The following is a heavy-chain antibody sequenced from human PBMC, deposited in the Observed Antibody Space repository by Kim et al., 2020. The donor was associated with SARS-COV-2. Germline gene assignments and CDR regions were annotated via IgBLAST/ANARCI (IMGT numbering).Heavy chain of an antibody. D-gene: IGHD2-21*02. Sequence: SETLSLTCTVSGGSVSSGSYYWSCIRQPPGKGLEWIGYIYYSGSTNYNPYLKSRVTISVDTSKNKFSLKLSSVTAADTAVYYCARDLRRGGDWGYYYYYGMDVWGQGTTVTVSS. CDR2: IYYSGST. CDR1: GGSVSSGSYY. J-gene: IGHJ6*02. V-gene: IGHV4-61*01. CDR3: ARDLRRGGDWGYYYYYGMDV.